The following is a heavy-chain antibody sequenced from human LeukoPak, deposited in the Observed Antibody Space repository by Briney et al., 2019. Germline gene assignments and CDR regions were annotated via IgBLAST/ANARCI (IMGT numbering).Heavy chain of an antibody. CDR2: ISSSGSTI. J-gene: IGHJ4*02. CDR3: ATTIFGVVN. CDR1: GFTFINYV. D-gene: IGHD3-3*01. Sequence: GGSLRLSCEASGFTFINYVMTWIRQAPGKGLEWVSYISSSGSTIYYADSVKGRFTISRDNAKNSLYLQMNSLRAEDTAVYYCATTIFGVVNWGQGTLVTVSS. V-gene: IGHV3-48*01.